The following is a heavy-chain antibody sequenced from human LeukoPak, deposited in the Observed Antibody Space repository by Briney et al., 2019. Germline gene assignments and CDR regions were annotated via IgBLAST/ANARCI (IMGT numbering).Heavy chain of an antibody. J-gene: IGHJ4*02. CDR1: AFTFSTYA. Sequence: PGGSLRLSCAASAFTFSTYAMSWVRQAPGKGLEWVSTISGSGGSTYYADSVKGRFTISRDNSRSTLYLQMSSLRAEDTAVYYCARGNSSGWFFDYWGQGTLVTVSS. CDR3: ARGNSSGWFFDY. D-gene: IGHD6-19*01. V-gene: IGHV3-23*01. CDR2: ISGSGGST.